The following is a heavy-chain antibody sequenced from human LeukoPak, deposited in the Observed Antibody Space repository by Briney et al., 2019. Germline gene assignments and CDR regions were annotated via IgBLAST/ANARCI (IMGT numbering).Heavy chain of an antibody. V-gene: IGHV4-30-4*08. CDR1: GSISSGDYY. CDR3: AREALRPSRWFDP. CDR2: IYYSGST. J-gene: IGHJ5*02. D-gene: IGHD4-17*01. Sequence: PSQTLSLTCTVSGSISSGDYYWSWIRQPPGKGLEWIGYIYYSGSTYYNPSLKSRVTISVDTSNNQFSLKLSSVTAADTAVYYCAREALRPSRWFDPWGQGTLVTVSS.